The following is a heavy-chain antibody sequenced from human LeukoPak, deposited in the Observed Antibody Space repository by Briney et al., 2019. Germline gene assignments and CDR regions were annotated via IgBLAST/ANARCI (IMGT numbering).Heavy chain of an antibody. V-gene: IGHV3-7*01. CDR2: IKQDGSEK. D-gene: IGHD3-3*01. J-gene: IGHJ6*03. CDR3: ARITTIFGVLKYYYYMDV. CDR1: GFTFRRYW. Sequence: GGSLRLSCAASGFTFRRYWMSWVRQAPGKGLEWVANIKQDGSEKYYVDSVKGRLTVSRDNAKNSLYLQMNSLRAEDTAVYYCARITTIFGVLKYYYYMDVWGKGTTVTVSS.